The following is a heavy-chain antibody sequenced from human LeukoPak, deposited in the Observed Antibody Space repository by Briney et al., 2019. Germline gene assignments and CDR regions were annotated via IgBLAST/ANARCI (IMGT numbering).Heavy chain of an antibody. CDR1: GFIFSDYY. D-gene: IGHD5-12*01. CDR2: ISSSGSSI. J-gene: IGHJ4*02. Sequence: GGSLRLSSAASGFIFSDYYMSWIRQAPGKGLEWVSYISSSGSSIYYADSVKGRFTISRDNAKDSLYLQMNSLRAEDTAVYYCARDPGSGYEEHFDYWGQGTLVTVSS. CDR3: ARDPGSGYEEHFDY. V-gene: IGHV3-11*01.